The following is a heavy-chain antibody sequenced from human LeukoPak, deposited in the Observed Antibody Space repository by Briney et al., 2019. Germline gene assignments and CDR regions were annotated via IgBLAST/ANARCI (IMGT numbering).Heavy chain of an antibody. CDR3: ASDGGPFDH. D-gene: IGHD3-3*01. J-gene: IGHJ4*02. Sequence: GGSLRLSCAASGLTFSGYWMSWVRQAPGKGLEWVANINQGASEKYYVDSVRGRFTISRDNAKKPLTLQMNSLRVDDTAVYYCASDGGPFDHWGQGTLVTVSS. V-gene: IGHV3-7*01. CDR1: GLTFSGYW. CDR2: INQGASEK.